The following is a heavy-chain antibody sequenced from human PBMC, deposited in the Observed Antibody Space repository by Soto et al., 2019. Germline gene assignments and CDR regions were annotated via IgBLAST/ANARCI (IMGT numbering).Heavy chain of an antibody. CDR2: VYYSGIT. D-gene: IGHD2-15*01. V-gene: IGHV4-39*01. Sequence: PSETLSLTCTVSGGSVSSSEYHWGWIRQPPGKGLGWIGSVYYSGITYYNPSLKSRVTMSVDTSKNQFSLELNSVTAADTAVYYCARQKGFCSGYRCPAQWFDPWGQGTLVTVSS. CDR1: GGSVSSSEYH. J-gene: IGHJ5*02. CDR3: ARQKGFCSGYRCPAQWFDP.